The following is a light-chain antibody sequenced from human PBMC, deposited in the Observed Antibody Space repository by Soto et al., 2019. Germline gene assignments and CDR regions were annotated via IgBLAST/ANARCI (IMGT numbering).Light chain of an antibody. CDR3: LQRSSWPWT. J-gene: IGKJ1*01. V-gene: IGKV3-11*01. CDR2: DAS. CDR1: QGIGDT. Sequence: EVVMTQSPATLSVSPGEGVTLSCRANQGIGDTLAWYQHKPGQAPRLLIYDASNRATGIPARFSGSGSGTDFTLTISSLEPEDFAVYYCLQRSSWPWTFGQGTKVEIK.